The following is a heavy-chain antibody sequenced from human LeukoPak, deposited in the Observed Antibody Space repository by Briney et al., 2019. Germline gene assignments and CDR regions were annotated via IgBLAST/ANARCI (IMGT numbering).Heavy chain of an antibody. J-gene: IGHJ4*02. Sequence: GGSLRLSCAASGFTFSSYWMSWVRQAPGKGLEWVANIKDDGSEKYYVDSVKGRFTISRDDAKNSLYLQMDSLRAEDTAVYYCARARDSSWDYWGQGTLVTVSS. V-gene: IGHV3-7*03. CDR2: IKDDGSEK. CDR3: ARARDSSWDY. CDR1: GFTFSSYW. D-gene: IGHD6-13*01.